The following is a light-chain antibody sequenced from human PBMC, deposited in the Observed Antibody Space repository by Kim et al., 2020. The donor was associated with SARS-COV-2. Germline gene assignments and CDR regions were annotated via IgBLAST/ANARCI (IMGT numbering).Light chain of an antibody. CDR1: SSDIGRYNV. V-gene: IGLV2-14*02. CDR2: DVS. Sequence: QSALTQPASVSGSPGQSITISCSGTSSDIGRYNVVSWYQQHPGKAPRLMIYDVSKRPSGVSNRFSGSKSGTTASLTISGLQGEDEGDYYCTSHTSINPWEFGGGTQLTVL. CDR3: TSHTSINPWE. J-gene: IGLJ3*02.